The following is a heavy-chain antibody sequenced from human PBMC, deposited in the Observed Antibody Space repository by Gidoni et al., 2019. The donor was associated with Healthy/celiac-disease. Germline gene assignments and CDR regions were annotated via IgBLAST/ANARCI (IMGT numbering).Heavy chain of an antibody. V-gene: IGHV3-49*05. CDR2: IRSKAYGGTT. Sequence: EVQLVESGGGLVKPGRSLRLSCTASGFTFGDSAMSWFRQAPGKGLEWVGFIRSKAYGGTTEYAASVKGRFTISRDDSKSIAYLQMNSLKTEDTAVYYCTRDITVGGYYSTINWFDPWGQGTLVTVSS. D-gene: IGHD3-22*01. CDR3: TRDITVGGYYSTINWFDP. CDR1: GFTFGDSA. J-gene: IGHJ5*02.